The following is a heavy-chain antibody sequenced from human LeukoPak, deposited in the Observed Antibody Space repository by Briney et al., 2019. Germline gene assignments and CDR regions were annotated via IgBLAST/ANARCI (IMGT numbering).Heavy chain of an antibody. CDR1: GGSFSGYY. CDR2: INHSGST. D-gene: IGHD3-16*02. Sequence: SETLSLTCAVYGGSFSGYYWSWIRQPPGKGLEWIGEINHSGSTNYNPSLKSRVTISVDTSKNQFSLKLSSVTAADTAVYYCASHYWGGYRYTYSANWFDPWGQGTLVTVSS. V-gene: IGHV4-34*01. CDR3: ASHYWGGYRYTYSANWFDP. J-gene: IGHJ5*02.